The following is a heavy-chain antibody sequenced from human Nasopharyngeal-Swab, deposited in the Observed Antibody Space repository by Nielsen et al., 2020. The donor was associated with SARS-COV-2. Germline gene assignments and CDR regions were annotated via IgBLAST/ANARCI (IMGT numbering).Heavy chain of an antibody. Sequence: GESLKISCAASGFTFNNYNFNWARQAPGKGLVWASRINSNGVVTGYADSVKGRFTVSRDNAKNTLYLQMSNVIVEDTGVYYCAREYGSGYSSNFDSWGQGTLVTVSS. CDR2: INSNGVVT. CDR1: GFTFNNYN. J-gene: IGHJ4*02. CDR3: AREYGSGYSSNFDS. D-gene: IGHD3-3*01. V-gene: IGHV3-74*01.